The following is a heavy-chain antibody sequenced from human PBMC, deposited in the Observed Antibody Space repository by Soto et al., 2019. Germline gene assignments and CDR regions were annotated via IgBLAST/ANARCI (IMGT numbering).Heavy chain of an antibody. D-gene: IGHD2-15*01. CDR2: IYYSGST. J-gene: IGHJ6*03. V-gene: IGHV4-31*03. CDR3: AGDSYCRGGSCPYYYYYMAV. Sequence: QVQLQESGPGLVKPSQTLSLTCTVSGGSISSGGYYWSWIRQHPGKGLEWIGYIYYSGSTYYNPSPKGGFTISVATSKNRFSLKLSSVAAGDTAVYYCAGDSYCRGGSCPYYYYYMAVGGKGTTVPVSS. CDR1: GGSISSGGYY.